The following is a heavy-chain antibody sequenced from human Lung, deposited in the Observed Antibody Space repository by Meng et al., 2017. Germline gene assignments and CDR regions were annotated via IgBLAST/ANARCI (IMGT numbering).Heavy chain of an antibody. CDR1: GYNFPDYY. CDR2: IDPKNGDT. V-gene: IGHV1-2*06. J-gene: IGHJ4*02. D-gene: IGHD6-13*01. CDR3: ARDEDISAAGKLFGDY. Sequence: QVQLVQSGAGVKKPGAAVKVSCKPSGYNFPDYYIPWVRQAPGQGLEWMGRIDPKNGDTHYAQKFQGRVTMTGDTSISTAYMDLSGLRSDDTAVYYCARDEDISAAGKLFGDYWGQGTLVTVSS.